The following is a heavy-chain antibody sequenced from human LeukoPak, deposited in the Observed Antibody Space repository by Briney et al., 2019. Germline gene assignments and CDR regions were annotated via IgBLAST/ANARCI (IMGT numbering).Heavy chain of an antibody. CDR1: GFTFSSYA. CDR3: AGGNSSSWTPFGWFDP. D-gene: IGHD6-13*01. J-gene: IGHJ5*02. V-gene: IGHV3-30*04. CDR2: ISCDGKYK. Sequence: SGGSLRLSCAASGFTFSSYAIHWVRQAPGKGLEWVSVISCDGKYKYYADSVKGRFTISRDNSKNTLYLQMNSLRAEDTAVYYCAGGNSSSWTPFGWFDPWGQGTLVTVSS.